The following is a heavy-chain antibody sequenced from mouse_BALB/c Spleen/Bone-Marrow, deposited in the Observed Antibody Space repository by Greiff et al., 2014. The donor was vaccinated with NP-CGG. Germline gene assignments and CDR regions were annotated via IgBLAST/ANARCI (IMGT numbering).Heavy chain of an antibody. D-gene: IGHD2-4*01. CDR3: ARTYDYDRGAWFAY. V-gene: IGHV1-20*02. Sequence: EVQRVESGPELVKPGASVKISCKASGYSFTGYFMNWVMQSHGKSLEWIGRINPYNGDTFYNQKFKGKATLTVDKSSNTAHMELRSLASEDSAVYYCARTYDYDRGAWFAYWGQGTLVTVSA. J-gene: IGHJ3*01. CDR1: GYSFTGYF. CDR2: INPYNGDT.